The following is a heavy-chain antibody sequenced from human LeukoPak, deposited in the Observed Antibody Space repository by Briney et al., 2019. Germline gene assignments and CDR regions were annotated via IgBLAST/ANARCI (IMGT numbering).Heavy chain of an antibody. J-gene: IGHJ4*02. V-gene: IGHV4-34*01. Sequence: SETLSLTCTVSGESISGFYWTWIRQPPGKGLEWIGEINHSGSTNYNPSLKSRVTISVDTSKNQFSLKLSSVTAADTAVYYCARLNYDYVWGSYRYRGLDYWGQGTLVTVSS. CDR2: INHSGST. CDR1: GESISGFY. CDR3: ARLNYDYVWGSYRYRGLDY. D-gene: IGHD3-16*02.